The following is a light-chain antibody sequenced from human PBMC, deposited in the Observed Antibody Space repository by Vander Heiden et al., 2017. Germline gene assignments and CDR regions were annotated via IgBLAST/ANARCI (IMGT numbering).Light chain of an antibody. CDR1: QNINSF. CDR2: SAS. V-gene: IGKV1-39*01. CDR3: QQTYRTTWT. J-gene: IGKJ1*01. Sequence: IQMTQSPSFLSASVGDRVTITCRTSQNINSFLNWYQQKPGKAPELLIYSASNLQSGVPSRFSGSGSGTDFTLTINTLQPDDFATYYCQQTYRTTWTFGQGTKVEI.